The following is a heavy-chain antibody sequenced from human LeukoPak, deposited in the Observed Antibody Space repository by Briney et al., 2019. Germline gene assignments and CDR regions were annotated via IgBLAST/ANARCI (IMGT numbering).Heavy chain of an antibody. CDR3: ARAGIWDYSDSSGYHNGAFDI. J-gene: IGHJ3*02. CDR1: GYTFTDYY. D-gene: IGHD3-22*01. CDR2: IKPNSGGT. Sequence: ASVKVSCKASGYTFTDYYIHWVRQAPGQGLEWMGWIKPNSGGTNYAQKFQGRVTMTRDTSISTAYMGLSRLRSDDTAVYYCARAGIWDYSDSSGYHNGAFDIWGQGTMVTVSS. V-gene: IGHV1-2*02.